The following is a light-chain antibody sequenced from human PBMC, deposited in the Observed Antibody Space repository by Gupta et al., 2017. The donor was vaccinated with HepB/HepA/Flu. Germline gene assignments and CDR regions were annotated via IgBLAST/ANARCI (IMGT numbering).Light chain of an antibody. J-gene: IGKJ5*01. Sequence: DIGMTQSPDYLAVSLGGRATINCKSSQSVLYSSNNKNYLAWYQQKPGQPPKLLIYWASTRESGVPDRFSGSGSGTDFTLTISSLQAEDVAVYYCQQYYSTPCTFGQGTRLEIK. V-gene: IGKV4-1*01. CDR3: QQYYSTPCT. CDR2: WAS. CDR1: QSVLYSSNNKNY.